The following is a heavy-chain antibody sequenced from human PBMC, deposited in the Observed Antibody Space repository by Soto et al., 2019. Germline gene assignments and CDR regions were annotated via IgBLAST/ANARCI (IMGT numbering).Heavy chain of an antibody. Sequence: VSLRLSCAASGFTFSSYAMSWVRQAPGKGLEWVSAISGSGGSTYYADSVKGRFTISRDNSKNTLYLQMNSLRAEDTAVYYCAKVGPLNRGAVAGHYYYYYGMDVWGQGTTVTVSS. D-gene: IGHD6-19*01. CDR3: AKVGPLNRGAVAGHYYYYYGMDV. CDR2: ISGSGGST. V-gene: IGHV3-23*01. J-gene: IGHJ6*02. CDR1: GFTFSSYA.